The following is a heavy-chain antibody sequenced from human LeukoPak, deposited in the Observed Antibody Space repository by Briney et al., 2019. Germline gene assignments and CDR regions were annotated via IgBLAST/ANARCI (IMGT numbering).Heavy chain of an antibody. CDR2: IYYSGST. Sequence: PSETLSLTCTVSGGSISSGDYYWSWIRQPPGKGLEWIGYIYYSGSTYYNPSLKSRVTISADTSKNQFSLKLSSVTAADTAVYYCARDSTIRGYSGYDFPGYGMDVWGQGTTVTVSS. CDR3: ARDSTIRGYSGYDFPGYGMDV. CDR1: GGSISSGDYY. D-gene: IGHD5-12*01. V-gene: IGHV4-30-4*01. J-gene: IGHJ6*02.